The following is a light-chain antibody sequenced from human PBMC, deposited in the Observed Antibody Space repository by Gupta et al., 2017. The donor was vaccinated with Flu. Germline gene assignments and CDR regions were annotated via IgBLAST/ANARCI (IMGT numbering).Light chain of an antibody. Sequence: DIVMTQSPHSLAVSLGERPAINCKSSQSLLYNSNNKNYLAWYQQKPGQPPKLLIYWASTRESGVPDRFSGSGSGTNFTLTISSLQAEDVAVYYCQQCYSTPRTFGQGTKVEIK. J-gene: IGKJ1*01. CDR2: WAS. V-gene: IGKV4-1*01. CDR1: QSLLYNSNNKNY. CDR3: QQCYSTPRT.